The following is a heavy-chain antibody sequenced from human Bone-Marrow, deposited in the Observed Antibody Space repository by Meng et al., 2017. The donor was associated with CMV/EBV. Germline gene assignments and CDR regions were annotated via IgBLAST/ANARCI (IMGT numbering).Heavy chain of an antibody. Sequence: GGSLRLSCAASGFTFSNYAIHWVRQAPGKGLEWVAVISYDGSNEYYSDSVKGRFTISRDNSKNTLYLQMNSLRAEDTAVYYCARLIAVAGTGDYWGQGHLVTVSS. CDR1: GFTFSNYA. J-gene: IGHJ4*02. V-gene: IGHV3-30*04. D-gene: IGHD6-19*01. CDR2: ISYDGSNE. CDR3: ARLIAVAGTGDY.